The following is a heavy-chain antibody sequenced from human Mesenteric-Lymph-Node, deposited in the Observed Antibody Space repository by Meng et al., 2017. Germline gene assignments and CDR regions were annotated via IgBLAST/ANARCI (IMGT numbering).Heavy chain of an antibody. Sequence: GESLKISCAASGFTFSSYEMNWVRQAPGKGLEWVAVIWYDGSNKYYADSVKGRFTISRDNSKNTLYLQMNSLRAEDTAVYYCAREAPHWGYYYYGMDVWGQGTTVTVSS. CDR3: AREAPHWGYYYYGMDV. CDR2: IWYDGSNK. J-gene: IGHJ6*02. D-gene: IGHD7-27*01. CDR1: GFTFSSYE. V-gene: IGHV3-33*08.